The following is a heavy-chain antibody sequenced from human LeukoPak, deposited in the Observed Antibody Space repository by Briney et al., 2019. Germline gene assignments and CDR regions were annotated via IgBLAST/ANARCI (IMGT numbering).Heavy chain of an antibody. CDR1: GYSFTSYW. V-gene: IGHV5-51*01. Sequence: GEALMILCKGSGYSFTSYWMGWVRQMPGKGLKWMGIIYPGDCDARYSPSFQSQVTISADKSIGTAYLQWSSLKASDTAMYYCAQWLVDGPGGFDYWGQGTLVTVSS. CDR3: AQWLVDGPGGFDY. J-gene: IGHJ4*02. D-gene: IGHD6-19*01. CDR2: IYPGDCDA.